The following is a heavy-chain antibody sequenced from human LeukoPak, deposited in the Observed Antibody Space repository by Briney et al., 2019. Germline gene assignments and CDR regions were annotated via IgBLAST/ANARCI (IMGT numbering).Heavy chain of an antibody. CDR3: ARGEGARDGYNYAGPFYFDY. J-gene: IGHJ4*01. D-gene: IGHD5-24*01. CDR2: INHSGST. Sequence: PSETLSLTCAVYGGPFSDYYWSWIRQPPGKGLEWIGKINHSGSTNYSPSLKSRVTISIDTSKNQFSLKLNSMTAADTAVYYCARGEGARDGYNYAGPFYFDYWGHGTLVTVSS. CDR1: GGPFSDYY. V-gene: IGHV4-34*01.